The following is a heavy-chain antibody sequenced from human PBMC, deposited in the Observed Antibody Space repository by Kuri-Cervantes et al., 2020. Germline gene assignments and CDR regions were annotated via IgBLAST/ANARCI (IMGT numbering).Heavy chain of an antibody. V-gene: IGHV4-59*12. J-gene: IGHJ4*02. CDR2: IYNGVSP. CDR3: ARVATIPSVSEYYFDY. Sequence: SETLSLTCTVSGGSISSYYWSWIRQPPGKGLEWLGYIYNGVSPNYNPSLNSRVTISVDTSKNQFSLKLSSVTAADTAVYYCARVATIPSVSEYYFDYWGQGTLVTVSS. CDR1: GGSISSYY. D-gene: IGHD5-12*01.